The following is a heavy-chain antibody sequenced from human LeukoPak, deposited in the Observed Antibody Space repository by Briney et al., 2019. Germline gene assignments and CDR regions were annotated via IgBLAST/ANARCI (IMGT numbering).Heavy chain of an antibody. CDR3: ARDRMVRGFNWFDP. Sequence: SETLSLTCAVYGGSFSGYYWSWIRQPPGKGLEWIGEINHSGSTNYNPSLKSRVTISVDTSKNQFSLKLSPVTTADTAVYYCARDRMVRGFNWFDPWGQGTLVTVSS. CDR2: INHSGST. J-gene: IGHJ5*02. CDR1: GGSFSGYY. V-gene: IGHV4-34*01. D-gene: IGHD3-10*01.